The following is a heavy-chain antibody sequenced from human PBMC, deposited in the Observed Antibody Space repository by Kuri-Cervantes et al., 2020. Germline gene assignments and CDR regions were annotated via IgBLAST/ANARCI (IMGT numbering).Heavy chain of an antibody. CDR2: ISSSSSYI. J-gene: IGHJ5*02. CDR1: GFTFSSYS. CDR3: ARLTVVVAANGWFDP. Sequence: GESLKISCAASGFTFSSYSMNWVRQAPGKGLEWVSSISSSSSYIYYADSVKGRFTISRDNAKNSLYLQMNSLRVEDTAVYYCARLTVVVAANGWFDPWGQGTLVTVSS. D-gene: IGHD2-15*01. V-gene: IGHV3-21*04.